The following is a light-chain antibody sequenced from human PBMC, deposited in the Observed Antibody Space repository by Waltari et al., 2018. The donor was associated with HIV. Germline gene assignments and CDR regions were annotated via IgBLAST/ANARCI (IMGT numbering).Light chain of an antibody. CDR2: WDN. CDR3: AAWDDSLSGRV. J-gene: IGLJ3*02. CDR1: NSNIGINY. V-gene: IGLV1-47*01. Sequence: QSVLTQPPSASGTPGQRVTIYCSGSNSNIGINYVYWYQQLPGTAPKLLIYWDNQRPSGVPGRFSGSKSGTSASLAISGLRSEDEADYYCAAWDDSLSGRVFGGGTSLTVL.